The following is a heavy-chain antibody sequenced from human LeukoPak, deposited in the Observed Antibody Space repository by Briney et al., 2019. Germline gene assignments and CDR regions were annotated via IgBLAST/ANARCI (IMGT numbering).Heavy chain of an antibody. CDR1: GGSISSSSYY. V-gene: IGHV4-39*07. Sequence: PSETLSLTCTVSGGSISSSSYYWGWIRQPPGKGLEWIGSIYYSGSTYYNPSLKSRVTISVDTSKNQFSLKLSSVTAADTAVYYCARVPPIQAYCGGDCYPNWGQGTLVTVSS. J-gene: IGHJ4*02. D-gene: IGHD2-21*02. CDR2: IYYSGST. CDR3: ARVPPIQAYCGGDCYPN.